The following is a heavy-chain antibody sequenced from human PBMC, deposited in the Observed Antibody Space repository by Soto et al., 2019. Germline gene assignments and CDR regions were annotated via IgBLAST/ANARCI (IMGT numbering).Heavy chain of an antibody. CDR3: ARVSAGGTRWFDS. Sequence: QVQLQESGPGLVKPSQTLSLTCSVSGGSISTGVWYWSWVREHPGKGLEWIGDIYNRGTTSYNPSLGRRVTISTHPSKSPVSLKVNSVTAADTAVYYCARVSAGGTRWFDSWGQGIRVTVSS. CDR2: IYNRGTT. CDR1: GGSISTGVWY. D-gene: IGHD6-13*01. V-gene: IGHV4-31*03. J-gene: IGHJ5*01.